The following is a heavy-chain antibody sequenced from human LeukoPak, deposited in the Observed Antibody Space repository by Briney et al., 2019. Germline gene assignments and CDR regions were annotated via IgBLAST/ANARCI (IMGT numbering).Heavy chain of an antibody. D-gene: IGHD2-15*01. CDR1: GYTFTSYG. CDR2: ISAYNGNT. CDR3: AREANCSGGSCYSGTLDY. V-gene: IGHV1-18*01. Sequence: ASVKVSCKASGYTFTSYGISWVRQAPGQGLEWMGWISAYNGNTNYAQKLQGRVTMTTDTSTSTAYMELRSLRSDDTAVYYRAREANCSGGSCYSGTLDYWGQGTLVTVSS. J-gene: IGHJ4*02.